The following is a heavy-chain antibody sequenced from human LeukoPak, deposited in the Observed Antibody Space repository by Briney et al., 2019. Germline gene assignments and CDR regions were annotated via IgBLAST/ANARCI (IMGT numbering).Heavy chain of an antibody. J-gene: IGHJ4*02. CDR3: ATDSLDY. CDR1: GYTLTELS. CDR2: FDPEDGET. Sequence: GASVKVSCKVSGYTLTELSMHWVRQAPGKGLEWMGGFDPEDGETIYAQKFQGRVTMTGDTSTDTAYMELSSLRSEDTAVYYCATDSLDYWGQGNPGHRLL. V-gene: IGHV1-24*01.